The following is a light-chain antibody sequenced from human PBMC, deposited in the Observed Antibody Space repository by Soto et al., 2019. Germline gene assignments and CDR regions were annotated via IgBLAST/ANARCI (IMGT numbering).Light chain of an antibody. CDR3: AAWDDSLSGPV. CDR1: SSNIGSHY. Sequence: QSVLTQPPSASGTPGQRVTVSCSGSSSNIGSHYVSWYQQLPGTAPRLLIYRNNLRPSGVPDRFSGSKSGTSGSLAISGLRSDDEADYYCAAWDDSLSGPVFGGGTKLTVL. CDR2: RNN. V-gene: IGLV1-47*01. J-gene: IGLJ3*02.